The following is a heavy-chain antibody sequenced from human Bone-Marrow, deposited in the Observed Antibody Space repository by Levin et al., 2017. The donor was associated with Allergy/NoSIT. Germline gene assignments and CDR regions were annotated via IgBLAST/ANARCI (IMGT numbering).Heavy chain of an antibody. CDR2: IDPSDSYT. D-gene: IGHD5-12*01. CDR3: ARHRTGVYDGSDPENDAFDI. Sequence: PGGSLRLSCKASGYGLTTHWITWVRQMPGKGLEWMGRIDPSDSYTYLSPSFEGHVTISLDMSVSTAYLQWTSLKASDTAMYYCARHRTGVYDGSDPENDAFDIWGQGTMVTVSS. J-gene: IGHJ3*02. CDR1: GYGLTTHW. V-gene: IGHV5-10-1*01.